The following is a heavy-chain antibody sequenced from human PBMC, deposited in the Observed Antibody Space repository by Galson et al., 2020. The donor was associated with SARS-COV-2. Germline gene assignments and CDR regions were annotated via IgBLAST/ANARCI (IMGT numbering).Heavy chain of an antibody. Sequence: GESLKISCKASGYTFTSYYMHWVRQAPGQGLEWMGIINPSGGSTSYAQKFQGRVTMTRDTSTSTVYMELSSLRSEDTAVYYCARDRSDCSGGSCYYVDYWGQGTLVTVSS. CDR3: ARDRSDCSGGSCYYVDY. J-gene: IGHJ4*02. V-gene: IGHV1-46*01. D-gene: IGHD2-15*01. CDR1: GYTFTSYY. CDR2: INPSGGST.